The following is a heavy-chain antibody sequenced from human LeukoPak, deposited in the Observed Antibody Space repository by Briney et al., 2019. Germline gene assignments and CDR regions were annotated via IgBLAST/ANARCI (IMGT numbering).Heavy chain of an antibody. Sequence: GGSLRLSCAASGFTFDDYAMHWVRQAPGKGLEWVSGISWNSGSIGYADSVKGRFTISRDNAKNSLYLQMNSLRAEDMALYYCAKGGYSGYEELDFDYWGQGTLVTVSS. CDR1: GFTFDDYA. D-gene: IGHD5-12*01. CDR2: ISWNSGSI. J-gene: IGHJ4*02. CDR3: AKGGYSGYEELDFDY. V-gene: IGHV3-9*03.